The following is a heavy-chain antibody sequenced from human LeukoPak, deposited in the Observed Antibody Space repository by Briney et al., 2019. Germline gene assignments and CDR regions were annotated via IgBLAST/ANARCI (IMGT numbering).Heavy chain of an antibody. CDR1: GYTFTGYY. V-gene: IGHV1-2*02. Sequence: GASVKVSCKASGYTFTGYYMHWVRQAPGQGLEWMGWINPTSGGTNDAQKFQGRVTMTRDTSISTAYMELSRLRSDDTAVYYCARGVVVVPPAAHFAYWGQGTLVTVSS. CDR3: ARGVVVVPPAAHFAY. CDR2: INPTSGGT. D-gene: IGHD2-2*01. J-gene: IGHJ4*02.